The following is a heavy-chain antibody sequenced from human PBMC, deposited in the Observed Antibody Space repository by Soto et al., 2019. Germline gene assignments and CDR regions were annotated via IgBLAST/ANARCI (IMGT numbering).Heavy chain of an antibody. D-gene: IGHD6-6*01. J-gene: IGHJ6*02. CDR3: ARGGIAARQSFDGMDV. Sequence: ASVKVSCKASGYTFTGYYMHWVRQAPGQGLEWMGWINPNSGGTNYAQKFQGRVTMTRDTSISTAYMELSRLRSDDTAVYYCARGGIAARQSFDGMDVWGQGTTVTVSS. CDR1: GYTFTGYY. CDR2: INPNSGGT. V-gene: IGHV1-2*02.